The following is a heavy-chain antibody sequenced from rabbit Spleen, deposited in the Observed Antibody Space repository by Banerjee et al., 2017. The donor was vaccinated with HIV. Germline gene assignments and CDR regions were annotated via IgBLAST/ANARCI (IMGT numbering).Heavy chain of an antibody. CDR2: IDPVFGIT. D-gene: IGHD8-1*01. CDR3: ARDGAGGSYFAL. J-gene: IGHJ4*01. CDR1: GFTLSSYY. Sequence: HLKESGGGLVQPGGSLKLSCTASGFTLSSYYMNWVRQAPGKGLEWIGYIDPVFGITYYANWVNGRFSISRENAQNTVFLQMTSLTAADTATYFCARDGAGGSYFALWGQGTLVPVS. V-gene: IGHV1S7*01.